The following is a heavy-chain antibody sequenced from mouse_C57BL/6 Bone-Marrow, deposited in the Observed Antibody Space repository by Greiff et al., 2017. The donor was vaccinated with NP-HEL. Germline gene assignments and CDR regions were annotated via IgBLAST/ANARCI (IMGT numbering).Heavy chain of an antibody. J-gene: IGHJ1*03. CDR2: IDPANGNT. D-gene: IGHD2-2*01. CDR1: GFNIKNTY. CDR3: ARLVTTRDWYFDV. V-gene: IGHV14-3*01. Sequence: VQLQQSVAELVRPGASVKLSCTASGFNIKNTYMHWVKQRPEQGLEWIGRIDPANGNTKYAPKFKGKATITADTSSNSAYLQLSSLTSEDTAIYYCARLVTTRDWYFDVWGTGTTVTVSS.